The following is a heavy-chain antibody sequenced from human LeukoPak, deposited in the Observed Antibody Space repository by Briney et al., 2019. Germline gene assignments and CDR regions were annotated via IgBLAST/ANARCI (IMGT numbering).Heavy chain of an antibody. Sequence: SETLSLTCAVYGGSFSGYYWSWIRQPPGKGLEWIGEINHSGSTNYNPSLKSRVTISVDTSKNQFSLKLSSVTAADTAVYYCARATWDIVATIGFDHWGQGTLVTVSS. D-gene: IGHD5-12*01. V-gene: IGHV4-34*01. CDR3: ARATWDIVATIGFDH. CDR2: INHSGST. CDR1: GGSFSGYY. J-gene: IGHJ4*02.